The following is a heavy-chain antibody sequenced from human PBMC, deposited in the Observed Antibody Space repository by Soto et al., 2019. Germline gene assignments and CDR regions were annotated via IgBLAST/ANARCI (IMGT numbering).Heavy chain of an antibody. V-gene: IGHV3-30*18. Sequence: QVQLVESGGGVVQPGRSLTLSCAASGFTFSSSGMHWVRQAPGKGLEWVGFISYDGSKKFLGDSVKGRFIISRDNSKKTVYVEMNGMRNEDTGVYYCAKDGGYDSSGFYRHADYWGQGILVIVSS. CDR3: AKDGGYDSSGFYRHADY. D-gene: IGHD3-22*01. CDR2: ISYDGSKK. J-gene: IGHJ4*02. CDR1: GFTFSSSG.